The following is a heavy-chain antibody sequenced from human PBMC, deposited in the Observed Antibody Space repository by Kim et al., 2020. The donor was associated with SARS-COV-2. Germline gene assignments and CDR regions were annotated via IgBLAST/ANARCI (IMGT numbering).Heavy chain of an antibody. CDR3: ARRSRYCSGGSCPPEYYFDY. J-gene: IGHJ4*02. D-gene: IGHD2-15*01. CDR2: IYYSGST. V-gene: IGHV4-39*01. Sequence: SETLSLTCTVSGGSISSSSYYWGWIRQPPGKGLEWIGSIYYSGSTYYNPSLKSRVTISVDTSKNQFSLKLSSVTAADTAVYYCARRSRYCSGGSCPPEYYFDYWGQGTLVTVSS. CDR1: GGSISSSSYY.